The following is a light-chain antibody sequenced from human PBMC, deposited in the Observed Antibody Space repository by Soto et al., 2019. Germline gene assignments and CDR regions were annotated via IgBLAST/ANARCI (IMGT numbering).Light chain of an antibody. Sequence: DIVMTHSPYALAVSLGERATIKCKSSQSVLFTSNNKNYLGWFQQKPRQPPKLLLSWVSTRESGVPDRFSGSGSGTDFTLTISSLQAEDVAVYYCQQYYTTPLTFGGGTKVDIK. CDR1: QSVLFTSNNKNY. J-gene: IGKJ4*01. CDR2: WVS. V-gene: IGKV4-1*01. CDR3: QQYYTTPLT.